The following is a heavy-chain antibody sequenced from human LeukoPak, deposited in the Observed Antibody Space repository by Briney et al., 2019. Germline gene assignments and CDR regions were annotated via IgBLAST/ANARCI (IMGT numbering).Heavy chain of an antibody. CDR3: ARDCGEPPARDPYFHY. CDR2: ISSSSSMV. Sequence: GGSLRLSCAASGFTFSRYRMNWVSQAPGKGLEWVSYISSSSSMVYYADSVKGRFTISRDNAKKSLYLQMKSLRDEDTDSYYCARDCGEPPARDPYFHYWGQGTLVTVSS. J-gene: IGHJ4*02. D-gene: IGHD6-6*01. V-gene: IGHV3-48*02. CDR1: GFTFSRYR.